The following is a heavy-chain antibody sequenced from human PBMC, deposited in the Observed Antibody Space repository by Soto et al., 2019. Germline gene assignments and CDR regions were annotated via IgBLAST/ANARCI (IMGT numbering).Heavy chain of an antibody. CDR3: ARPMGTIFGVVIIDYYYGMDV. V-gene: IGHV1-18*01. J-gene: IGHJ6*02. D-gene: IGHD3-3*01. Sequence: ASVKVSCKASGYTFTSYGISWVRQAPGQGLEWMGWISAYNGNTNYAQKLQGRVTMTTDTSTSTAYMELRSLRSDDTAVYYCARPMGTIFGVVIIDYYYGMDVWGQGTTVTVSS. CDR2: ISAYNGNT. CDR1: GYTFTSYG.